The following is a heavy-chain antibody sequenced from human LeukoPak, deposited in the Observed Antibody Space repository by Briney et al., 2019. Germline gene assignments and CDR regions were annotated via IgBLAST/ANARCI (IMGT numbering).Heavy chain of an antibody. CDR3: ARERDTAMVLFDY. V-gene: IGHV1-2*02. CDR1: GYTFTGYY. Sequence: ASVKVSCKASGYTFTGYYMHWVRQAPGQGLEWMGWINPNSGGTNYALKFQGRVTMTRDTSISTAYMELSRLRSDDTAVYYCARERDTAMVLFDYWGQGTLVTVSS. CDR2: INPNSGGT. J-gene: IGHJ4*02. D-gene: IGHD5-18*01.